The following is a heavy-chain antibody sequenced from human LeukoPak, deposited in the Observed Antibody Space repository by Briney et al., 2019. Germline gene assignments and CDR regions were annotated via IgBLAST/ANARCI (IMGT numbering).Heavy chain of an antibody. CDR3: ARVGSPDSENSGWKLFFDY. CDR2: ISAYNGDT. J-gene: IGHJ4*02. D-gene: IGHD6-19*01. Sequence: VASVKVSCKASGYTFTSYGISWVRQAPGQGLECMGWISAYNGDTNYAQNFQGRLTMTTDTSTNTAYMELRSLRSDDTAVYYCARVGSPDSENSGWKLFFDYWGQGTLVTVSS. V-gene: IGHV1-18*01. CDR1: GYTFTSYG.